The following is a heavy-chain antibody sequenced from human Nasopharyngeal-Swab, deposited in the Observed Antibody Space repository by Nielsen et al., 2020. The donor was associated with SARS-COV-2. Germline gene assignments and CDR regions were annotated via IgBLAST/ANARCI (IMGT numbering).Heavy chain of an antibody. J-gene: IGHJ4*02. CDR3: AKDPVMYYDSSGYYYFDY. CDR1: GSTFSSYG. CDR2: ISYDGSNK. D-gene: IGHD3-22*01. V-gene: IGHV3-30*18. Sequence: GESLKISCAASGSTFSSYGMHWVRQAPGKGLEWVAVISYDGSNKYYADSVKGRFTISRDNSKNTLYLQMNSLRAEDTAVYYCAKDPVMYYDSSGYYYFDYWGQGTLVTVSS.